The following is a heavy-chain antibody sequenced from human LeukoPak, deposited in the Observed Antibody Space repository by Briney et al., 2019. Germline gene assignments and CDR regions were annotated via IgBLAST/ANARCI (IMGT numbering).Heavy chain of an antibody. CDR2: INHSGST. CDR1: GGSFSGYY. V-gene: IGHV4-34*01. J-gene: IGHJ4*02. CDR3: ALGIFGVVPYYFDY. Sequence: KPSETLSLTCAVYGGSFSGYYWSWIRLPPGRGLEWIGEINHSGSTNYNPSLKSRVTISVDTSKKQLSLKLSSVTAADTAVYYCALGIFGVVPYYFDYWGQGTLVTVSS. D-gene: IGHD3-3*01.